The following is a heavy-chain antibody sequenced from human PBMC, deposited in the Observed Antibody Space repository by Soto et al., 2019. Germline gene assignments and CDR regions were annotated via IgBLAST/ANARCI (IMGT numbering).Heavy chain of an antibody. Sequence: AASVKVSCKASGYTFTSYGISWVRQAPGQGLEWMGWISAYNGNTNYAQKLQGRVTMTTDTSTSTAYMELRSLRSDDTAVYYCARDYYDFWSGYSSQLWFDPWGQGTLVTVSS. D-gene: IGHD3-3*01. CDR3: ARDYYDFWSGYSSQLWFDP. CDR2: ISAYNGNT. V-gene: IGHV1-18*04. CDR1: GYTFTSYG. J-gene: IGHJ5*02.